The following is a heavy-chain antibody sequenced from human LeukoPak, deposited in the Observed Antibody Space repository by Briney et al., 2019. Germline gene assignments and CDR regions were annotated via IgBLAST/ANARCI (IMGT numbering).Heavy chain of an antibody. CDR2: IIPIFGTA. J-gene: IGHJ3*02. CDR1: GGTFSSYA. D-gene: IGHD5-24*01. CDR3: ARDRDGYNRRAAFDI. V-gene: IGHV1-69*05. Sequence: SVKVSCKASGGTFSSYAISWVRQAPGQGLEWMGGIIPIFGTANYAQKFQGRVTITTDESTSTAFMELSSLRSEDTAVYYCARDRDGYNRRAAFDIWGQGTMVTVSS.